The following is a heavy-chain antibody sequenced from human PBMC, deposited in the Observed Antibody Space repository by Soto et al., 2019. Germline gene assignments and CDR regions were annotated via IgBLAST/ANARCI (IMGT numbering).Heavy chain of an antibody. CDR1: GGTFSSYA. J-gene: IGHJ5*02. CDR3: AEVPYSSSGHWFDP. CDR2: IIPIFGTA. V-gene: IGHV1-69*13. D-gene: IGHD6-6*01. Sequence: SVKVSCKASGGTFSSYAISWVRQAPGQGLEWMGGIIPIFGTANYAQKFQGRVTITADESTSTAYMELSSLRSEDTAVYYCAEVPYSSSGHWFDPWGQGTLVTVSS.